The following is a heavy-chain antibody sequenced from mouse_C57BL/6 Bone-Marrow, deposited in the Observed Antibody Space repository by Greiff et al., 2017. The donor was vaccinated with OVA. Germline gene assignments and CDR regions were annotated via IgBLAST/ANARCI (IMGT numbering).Heavy chain of an antibody. CDR1: GFTFSSYA. CDR2: ISDGGSYT. CDR3: ARDEKDYAMDY. Sequence: DVKLVESGGGLVKPGGSLKLSCAASGFTFSSYAMSWVRQTPEKRLEWVATISDGGSYTYYPDNVKGRFTISRDNAKNNLYLQMSHLKSEDTAMYDCARDEKDYAMDYWGQGTSVTVSS. J-gene: IGHJ4*01. V-gene: IGHV5-4*01.